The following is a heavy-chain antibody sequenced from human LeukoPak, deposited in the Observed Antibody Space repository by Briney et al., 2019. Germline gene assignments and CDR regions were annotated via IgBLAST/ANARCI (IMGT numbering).Heavy chain of an antibody. Sequence: PGGSLRLSCAASGFTFSNYGMHWVRQAPGKGLEWVAFIRYDGTNKYHADSVKGRFTISRGNSKNTLYLQMNSLRAEDTAVYYCAKDLRYGRDFDYWGQGTLVTVSS. CDR1: GFTFSNYG. CDR3: AKDLRYGRDFDY. CDR2: IRYDGTNK. V-gene: IGHV3-30*02. J-gene: IGHJ4*02. D-gene: IGHD5-18*01.